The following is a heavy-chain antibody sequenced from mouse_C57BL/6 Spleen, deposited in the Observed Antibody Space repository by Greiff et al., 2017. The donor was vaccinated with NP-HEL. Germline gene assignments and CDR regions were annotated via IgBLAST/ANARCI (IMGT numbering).Heavy chain of an antibody. CDR1: GFTFSDYG. Sequence: EVKLVESGGGLVKPGGSLKLSCAASGFTFSDYGMHWVRQAPEKGLEWVAYISSGSSTIYYADTVKGRFTISRDNAKNTLFLQMTSLRSEDTAMYYCAPRLVYAMDYWGQGTSVTVSS. V-gene: IGHV5-17*01. CDR3: APRLVYAMDY. J-gene: IGHJ4*01. CDR2: ISSGSSTI.